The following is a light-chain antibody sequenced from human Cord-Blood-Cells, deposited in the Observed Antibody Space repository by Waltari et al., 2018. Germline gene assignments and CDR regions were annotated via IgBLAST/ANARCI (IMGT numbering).Light chain of an antibody. CDR3: SSYTSSSTQV. Sequence: QSALTQPASVSGSPGQSITISCTGTSSDVGGYNYVSWYQQHPGKAPKPMIYEGSKRHAGVSNRYSVSKSGHTAALTISGLQAEDEAYYCGSSYTSSSTQVFGTGTKVTVL. V-gene: IGLV2-14*01. CDR1: SSDVGGYNY. J-gene: IGLJ1*01. CDR2: EGS.